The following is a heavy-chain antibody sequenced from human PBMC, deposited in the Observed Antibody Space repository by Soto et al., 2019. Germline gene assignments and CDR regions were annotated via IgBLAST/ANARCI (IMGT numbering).Heavy chain of an antibody. CDR3: ARDGGGSHYPSIYYYYDMDV. CDR2: ISYDGSNA. Sequence: QVQLVESGGGVVQPGRSLRLSCAASGFSFSSYAMHWVRQAPGKGLEWVAVISYDGSNAYYADSVKGRFTISRDNSKNTLYLQMNSLRAEDTAVYYCARDGGGSHYPSIYYYYDMDVWGQGTTVTVSS. CDR1: GFSFSSYA. D-gene: IGHD1-26*01. J-gene: IGHJ6*02. V-gene: IGHV3-30-3*01.